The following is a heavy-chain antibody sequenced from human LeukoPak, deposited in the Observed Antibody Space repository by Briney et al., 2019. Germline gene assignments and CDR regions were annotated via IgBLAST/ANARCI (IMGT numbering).Heavy chain of an antibody. V-gene: IGHV3-11*04. CDR2: ISTSGSGSTR. Sequence: GGSLRLSCAASGFTFSDYYMTWIRQAPGKGLDWVSYISTSGSGSTRYYADSVKGRFTISRGNAKNSLYLQMNSLRAEDTAVYYCARGWGLAAVTLDSWGQGTLVTVSS. D-gene: IGHD4-23*01. CDR3: ARGWGLAAVTLDS. CDR1: GFTFSDYY. J-gene: IGHJ4*02.